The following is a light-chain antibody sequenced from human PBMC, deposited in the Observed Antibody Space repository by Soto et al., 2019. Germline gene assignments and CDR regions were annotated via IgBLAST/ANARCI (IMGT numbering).Light chain of an antibody. V-gene: IGKV3-20*01. J-gene: IGKJ4*01. CDR3: QQYSSSPRT. CDR2: GAS. CDR1: QSVSSSN. Sequence: EGFLTLSPGTLSLFPCGSTHISCSSSQSVSSSNLAWYQQKPGQPPRLLIYGASTRATGVPDRFSGSGSGTDFTLTINSLQPEDFAVYYCQQYSSSPRTFGGGTKVDI.